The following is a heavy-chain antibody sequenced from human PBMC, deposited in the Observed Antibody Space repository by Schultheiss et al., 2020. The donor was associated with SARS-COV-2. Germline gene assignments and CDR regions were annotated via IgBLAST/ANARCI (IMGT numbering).Heavy chain of an antibody. CDR1: GGSISSGGYY. V-gene: IGHV4-61*08. CDR2: INHSGST. CDR3: ARVPRRVVCSSTSCYAYYMDV. D-gene: IGHD2-2*01. Sequence: SETLSLTCTVSGGSISSGGYYWSWIRQPPGKGLEWIGEINHSGSTNYNPSLKSRVTISVDTSKNQFSLKLSSVTAADTAVYYCARVPRRVVCSSTSCYAYYMDVWGKGTTVTVSS. J-gene: IGHJ6*03.